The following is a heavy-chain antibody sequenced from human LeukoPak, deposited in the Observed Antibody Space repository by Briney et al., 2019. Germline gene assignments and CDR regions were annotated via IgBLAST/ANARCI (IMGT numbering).Heavy chain of an antibody. CDR1: GFTVSSHY. V-gene: IGHV3-53*01. CDR3: ARAKYGSYYDY. J-gene: IGHJ4*02. CDR2: IYSGGST. Sequence: PGGSLRLSCAASGFTVSSHYMSWVRQAPGKGLEWVSVIYSGGSTYYADSVKGRFTISRDNSKNTLYLQMNSLRAEDTAVYYCARAKYGSYYDYWGQGTLVTVSS. D-gene: IGHD1-26*01.